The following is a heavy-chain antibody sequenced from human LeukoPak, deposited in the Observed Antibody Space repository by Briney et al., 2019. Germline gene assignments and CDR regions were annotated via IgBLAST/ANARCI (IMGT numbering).Heavy chain of an antibody. CDR2: ISPNSDTT. J-gene: IGHJ4*02. V-gene: IGHV3-23*01. Sequence: GGSLRLSCAASGFTLSNYAMTWVRQAPAKGLEWVSFISPNSDTTHYADSVKGRFTVSRDNSKSTLYLHMNSLGVEDTAVYYCSRYDLSTYARRAFEYWGQGTLVIVSS. CDR3: SRYDLSTYARRAFEY. CDR1: GFTLSNYA. D-gene: IGHD3-9*01.